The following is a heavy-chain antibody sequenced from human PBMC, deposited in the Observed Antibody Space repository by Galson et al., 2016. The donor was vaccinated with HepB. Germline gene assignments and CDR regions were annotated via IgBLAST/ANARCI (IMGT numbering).Heavy chain of an antibody. CDR1: GFSLTTIGMC. Sequence: PALVKPTQTLTLTCTFAGFSLTTIGMCVSWIRQPPGKALEWLARIDWADDKSYTTSLKTRLTISKDPSKNQVVLTMTNMDPVDTGTYFCARMRSAGWFSFDSWGQGSLVTVSS. D-gene: IGHD6-19*01. CDR3: ARMRSAGWFSFDS. V-gene: IGHV2-70*11. J-gene: IGHJ4*02. CDR2: IDWADDK.